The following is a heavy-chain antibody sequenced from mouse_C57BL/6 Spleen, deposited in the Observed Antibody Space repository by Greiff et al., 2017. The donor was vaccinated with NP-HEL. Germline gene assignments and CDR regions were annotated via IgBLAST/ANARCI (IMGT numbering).Heavy chain of an antibody. CDR3: ANYGSSYAMDY. V-gene: IGHV2-3*01. Sequence: VQGVESGPGLVAPSQSLSITCTVSGFSFTSYGVSWVRQPPGKGLEWLGVIWGDGSTNYHSALISRLSISKDNSKSQVFLKLNSLQTDDTATYYCANYGSSYAMDYWGQGTSVTVSS. CDR2: IWGDGST. J-gene: IGHJ4*01. CDR1: GFSFTSYG. D-gene: IGHD1-1*01.